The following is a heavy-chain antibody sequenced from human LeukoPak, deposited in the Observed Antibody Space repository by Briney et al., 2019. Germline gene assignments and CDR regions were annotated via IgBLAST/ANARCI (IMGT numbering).Heavy chain of an antibody. J-gene: IGHJ4*02. D-gene: IGHD3-10*01. V-gene: IGHV4-38-2*02. CDR3: ARDNHYYGSGEIDY. CDR1: GYSISSGYY. CDR2: IYHSGNT. Sequence: SETLSLTCTVSGYSISSGYYWGWIRQPPGKGLEWIGTIYHSGNTYYNPSLASRVTISVDTSKNQFSLKLSSVTAADTAVYYCARDNHYYGSGEIDYWGQGTLVTVSS.